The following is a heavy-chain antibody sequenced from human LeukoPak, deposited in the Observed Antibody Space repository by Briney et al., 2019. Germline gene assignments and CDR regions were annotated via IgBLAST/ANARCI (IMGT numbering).Heavy chain of an antibody. CDR2: IIPIFGTA. Sequence: SVKVSCKASGGTFSSYAISWVRQAPGQGLEWMGRIIPIFGTANYEQKFQGRVTITTDESTSTAYMELSSLRSEDTAVYYCARGRYYGSGSYIYWGQGTLVTVSS. V-gene: IGHV1-69*05. J-gene: IGHJ4*02. CDR3: ARGRYYGSGSYIY. D-gene: IGHD3-10*01. CDR1: GGTFSSYA.